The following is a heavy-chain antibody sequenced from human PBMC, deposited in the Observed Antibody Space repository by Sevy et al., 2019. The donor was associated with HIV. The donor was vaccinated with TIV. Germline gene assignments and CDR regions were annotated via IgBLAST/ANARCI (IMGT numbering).Heavy chain of an antibody. J-gene: IGHJ4*02. V-gene: IGHV4-39*01. D-gene: IGHD3-16*02. CDR2: IYYSGST. CDR1: GGSISSSSYY. Sequence: SDTLSLTCTVSGGSISSSSYYWGWIRQPPGKGLEWIGSIYYSGSTYYNPSLKSRVTISVDTSKNQFSLKLSSVTAADTAVYYCARHVYDYVWGSYPVPDYWGQGTLVTVSS. CDR3: ARHVYDYVWGSYPVPDY.